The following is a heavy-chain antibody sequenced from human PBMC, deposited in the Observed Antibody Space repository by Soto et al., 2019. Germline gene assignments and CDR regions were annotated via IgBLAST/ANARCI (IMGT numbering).Heavy chain of an antibody. Sequence: SGPTLVNPTQTLTLTCTFWVFSLSTSEVGVGWIRQPPGKALEWLALIYWDDDKRYSPSLKSRLTITKDTSKNQVVLTMTNMDPVDTATYYCAHSFSGSYYKAYYYGVDVWGQGTTVTVSS. J-gene: IGHJ6*02. CDR2: IYWDDDK. D-gene: IGHD1-26*01. V-gene: IGHV2-5*02. CDR3: AHSFSGSYYKAYYYGVDV. CDR1: VFSLSTSEVG.